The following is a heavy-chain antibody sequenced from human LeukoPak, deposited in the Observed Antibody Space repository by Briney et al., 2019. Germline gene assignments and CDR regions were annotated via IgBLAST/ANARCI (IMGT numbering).Heavy chain of an antibody. J-gene: IGHJ5*02. CDR1: GGSISSGDYS. CDR2: IFQSGST. D-gene: IGHD1-1*01. Sequence: PSETLSLTCTVSGGSISSGDYSWSWIRQPPGKGLEWIGYIFQSGSTYYNPSLKSRVTISVDRSKNQFSLKLSSVTAADTAVYYCARVGSDWNDVRYDWFDPWGQGTLVTVSS. CDR3: ARVGSDWNDVRYDWFDP. V-gene: IGHV4-30-2*01.